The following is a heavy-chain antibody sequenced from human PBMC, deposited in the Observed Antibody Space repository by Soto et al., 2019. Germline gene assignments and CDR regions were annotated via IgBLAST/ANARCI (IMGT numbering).Heavy chain of an antibody. D-gene: IGHD7-27*01. J-gene: IGHJ6*02. V-gene: IGHV5-51*01. Sequence: GESLKISFKGSGYRFTSYWIGWVLQMPGKGLACMGIIYPGDSDTRYSPSFQGQVPPSADKSTSTAYLQWSSLKASDTAMYYCASLIHPTGDMGLQYYYGMDVWGQGTTVTVSS. CDR2: IYPGDSDT. CDR3: ASLIHPTGDMGLQYYYGMDV. CDR1: GYRFTSYW.